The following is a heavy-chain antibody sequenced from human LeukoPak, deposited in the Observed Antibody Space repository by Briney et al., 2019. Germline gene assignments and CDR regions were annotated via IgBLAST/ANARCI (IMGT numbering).Heavy chain of an antibody. D-gene: IGHD3-16*02. CDR2: IKSDGSST. CDR1: GFTFSGYW. CDR3: ARDPRELGELSN. Sequence: GGSLRLSCAASGFTFSGYWMHWVRQAPGKGLVWVSRIKSDGSSTTYADSVKGRFTISRDNAKNTLYLEMNSLRAEDTAVYYCARDPRELGELSNWGQGTLVTVSS. J-gene: IGHJ4*02. V-gene: IGHV3-74*01.